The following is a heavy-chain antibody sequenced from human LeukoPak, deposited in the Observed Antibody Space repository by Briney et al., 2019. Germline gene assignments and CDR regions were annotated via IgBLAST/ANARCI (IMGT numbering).Heavy chain of an antibody. CDR3: ARAFNP. CDR1: GFIFNSYS. J-gene: IGHJ5*02. V-gene: IGHV3-21*01. Sequence: SGGSLRRSCATSGFIFNSYSMNWVRQAPGKGLEWVSSISGNSNYIYYADSVKGRFTISRDNAKNSLYLQMNRLRVEDTAVYYCARAFNPWGQGTLVSVSS. CDR2: ISGNSNYI.